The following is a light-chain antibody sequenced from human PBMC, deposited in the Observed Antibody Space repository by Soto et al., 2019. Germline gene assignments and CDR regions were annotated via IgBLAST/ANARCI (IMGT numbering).Light chain of an antibody. J-gene: IGKJ4*01. CDR2: DAS. Sequence: EIVLTQSPATLSLSPGERATLSCRASQSVGSYLAWYQQKPGQAPRLIIYDASTRAAGIPARFSGSGSGTNFTLTISSLEPEDFAVYYCQQRSNWPLTFGGETKVEIK. CDR1: QSVGSY. CDR3: QQRSNWPLT. V-gene: IGKV3-11*01.